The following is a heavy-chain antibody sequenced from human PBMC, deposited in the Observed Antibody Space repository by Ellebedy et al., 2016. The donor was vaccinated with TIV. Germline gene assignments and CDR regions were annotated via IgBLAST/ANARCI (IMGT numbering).Heavy chain of an antibody. CDR3: ARDGTEGTIVRGVIYYYYGMDV. J-gene: IGHJ6*02. CDR2: IIPIFGTA. V-gene: IGHV1-69*06. D-gene: IGHD3-10*01. CDR1: GGTFSSYA. Sequence: SVKVSXXASGGTFSSYAISWVRQAPGQGLEWMGGIIPIFGTANYAQKFQGRVTITADKSTSTAYMELSSLRSEDTAVYYCARDGTEGTIVRGVIYYYYGMDVWGQGTTVTISS.